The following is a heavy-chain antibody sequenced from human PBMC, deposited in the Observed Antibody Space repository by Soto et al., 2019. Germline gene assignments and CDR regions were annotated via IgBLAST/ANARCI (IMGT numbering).Heavy chain of an antibody. CDR3: ARERAYGMDA. CDR1: GYTFSSYD. J-gene: IGHJ6*02. CDR2: MNPNTGNT. V-gene: IGHV1-8*01. Sequence: QVQLVQSGAEVKKPGASVKVSCKASGYTFSSYDINWVRQATGQGLEWMGWMNPNTGNTVYAQKFQGRVPMTRHTSISTAYVERRSLRSEDTAVYYCARERAYGMDAWCQGTTVTVSS.